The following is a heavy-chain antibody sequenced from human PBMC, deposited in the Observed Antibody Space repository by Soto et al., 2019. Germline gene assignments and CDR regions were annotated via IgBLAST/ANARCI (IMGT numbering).Heavy chain of an antibody. Sequence: PGESLKISCAASGFSFSSYSMYWVRPAPGKGLEWVSSISSSSSYKHYADSVRVCFTVSRDNSKNTLYLQMNSLRADDTAVYYCAKDATAVNGVWDPFDMWGQGTEVTVSS. D-gene: IGHD2-8*01. CDR3: AKDATAVNGVWDPFDM. J-gene: IGHJ3*02. CDR1: GFSFSSYS. CDR2: ISSSSSYK. V-gene: IGHV3-21*04.